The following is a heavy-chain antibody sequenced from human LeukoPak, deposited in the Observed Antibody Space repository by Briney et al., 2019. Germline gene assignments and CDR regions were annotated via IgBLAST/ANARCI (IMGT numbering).Heavy chain of an antibody. V-gene: IGHV1-3*01. J-gene: IGHJ4*02. CDR2: INAGNGNT. D-gene: IGHD1-1*01. Sequence: ASVKVSCKASGYTFTSYAMHWVRRAPGQRLEWMGWINAGNGNTKYSQKFQGRVTIARERSASTAYMELSSLRSEDTAVYYCARDRGGTGDFDYWGQGTLVTVSS. CDR3: ARDRGGTGDFDY. CDR1: GYTFTSYA.